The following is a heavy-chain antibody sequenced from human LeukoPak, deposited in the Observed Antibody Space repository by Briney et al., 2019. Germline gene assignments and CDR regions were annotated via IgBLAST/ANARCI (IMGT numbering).Heavy chain of an antibody. CDR3: ARTTMVRGTYYMDV. CDR2: IYTSGST. D-gene: IGHD3-10*01. CDR1: GGSTSTGDYY. Sequence: SQTLSLTCIVSGGSTSTGDYYCSWIRQPAGKGLEWIGRIYTSGSTNYNPSLKSRVTMSVDTSKNQFSLKLSSVTAADTAVYYCARTTMVRGTYYMDVWGKGTTVTISS. J-gene: IGHJ6*03. V-gene: IGHV4-61*02.